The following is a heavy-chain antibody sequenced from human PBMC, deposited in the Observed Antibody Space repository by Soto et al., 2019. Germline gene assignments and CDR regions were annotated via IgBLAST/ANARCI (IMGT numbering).Heavy chain of an antibody. CDR2: IYYRGST. J-gene: IGHJ6*02. D-gene: IGHD3-9*01. V-gene: IGHV4-30-4*01. Sequence: SETLSLTCSVSGGSIKSGDHYWSWIRQPPGKGLEWIGYIYYRGSTYYNPSLKSRVIISVDTSKNQFSLNLTSLTAADTAVYFCAGDLVDCAFDEVCQYYGMDVWGQGTTVTVSS. CDR1: GGSIKSGDHY. CDR3: AGDLVDCAFDEVCQYYGMDV.